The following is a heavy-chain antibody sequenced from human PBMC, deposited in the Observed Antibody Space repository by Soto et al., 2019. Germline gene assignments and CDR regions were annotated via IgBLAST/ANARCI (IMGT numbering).Heavy chain of an antibody. CDR3: ARGRGPVLRYFDWLYLFDP. CDR2: ISAFIGIT. CDR1: GGTFSSYT. D-gene: IGHD3-9*01. Sequence: EASVKVSCKASGGTFSSYTISWVRQAPGQGLDWMGWISAFIGITNYAQKLQGRVTMTTDTSTSTVYMELRSLRSDDTAVYYCARGRGPVLRYFDWLYLFDPWGQGTLVTVSS. V-gene: IGHV1-18*01. J-gene: IGHJ5*02.